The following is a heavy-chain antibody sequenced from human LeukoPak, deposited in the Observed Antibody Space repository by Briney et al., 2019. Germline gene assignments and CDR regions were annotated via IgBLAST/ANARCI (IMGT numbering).Heavy chain of an antibody. CDR3: AVVVPLYWYFDL. CDR1: GGSISSSNW. Sequence: PSETLSLTCAVSGGSISSSNWWSWVRQPPGKGLEWIGEIYHSGSTNCNPSLKSRVTISVDKSKNQFSLKLSSVTAADTAVYYCAVVVPLYWYFDLWGRGTLVTVSS. CDR2: IYHSGST. J-gene: IGHJ2*01. V-gene: IGHV4-4*02. D-gene: IGHD2-2*01.